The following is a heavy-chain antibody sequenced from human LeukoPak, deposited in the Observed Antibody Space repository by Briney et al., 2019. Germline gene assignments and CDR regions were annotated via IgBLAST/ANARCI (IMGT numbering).Heavy chain of an antibody. V-gene: IGHV3-23*01. CDR3: AELGITMIGGV. Sequence: GGSLRLSCAGSGFTFSNYGMRWVRQAPGKGLEWVSTISAGGDSTYYADSVKGRFTISRDNSKNTLYLQMNSLRAEDTAVYYCAELGITMIGGVWGKGTTVTISS. CDR1: GFTFSNYG. CDR2: ISAGGDST. J-gene: IGHJ6*04. D-gene: IGHD3-10*02.